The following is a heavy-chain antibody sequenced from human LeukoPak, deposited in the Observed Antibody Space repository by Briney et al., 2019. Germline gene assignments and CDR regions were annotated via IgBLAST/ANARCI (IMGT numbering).Heavy chain of an antibody. CDR1: CASITSTIYY. V-gene: IGHV4-39*01. J-gene: IGHJ4*02. CDR2: IYYSGST. D-gene: IGHD3-3*01. Sequence: SETLPPPCTVSCASITSTIYYCAWIRQPPGKGLEWIVSIYYSGSTYYNTSLKSRVSISVETSKNQFSLKLSSVTAADTAVYYCARNTEFLRDFDYWGQGTLVTVSS. CDR3: ARNTEFLRDFDY.